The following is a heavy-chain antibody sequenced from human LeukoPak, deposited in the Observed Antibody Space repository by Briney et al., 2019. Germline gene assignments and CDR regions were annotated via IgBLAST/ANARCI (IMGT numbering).Heavy chain of an antibody. CDR3: AKGMTTVTTFA. CDR1: GFNFSSYE. D-gene: IGHD4-17*01. J-gene: IGHJ5*02. V-gene: IGHV3-48*03. CDR2: ISSSGSTI. Sequence: QAGGSLRLSCAASGFNFSSYEMNWVRQAPGKGLEWVSYISSSGSTIYYADSVKGRFTISRDNSKNTLYLQMNSLRAEDTAVYYCAKGMTTVTTFAWGQGTLVTVSS.